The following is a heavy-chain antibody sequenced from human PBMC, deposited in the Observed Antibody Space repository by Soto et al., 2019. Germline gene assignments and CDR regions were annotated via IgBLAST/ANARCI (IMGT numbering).Heavy chain of an antibody. Sequence: QVQLVQSGAEVKKPGSSVKVSCKASGGTFSSYAISWVRQAPGQGLEWMGGIIPIFGTANYAQKFQGRVTITADESTSTAYMELSSLSSEDTAVYYCARPATGTTADDAFDIWGHGTMVTVSS. CDR2: IIPIFGTA. CDR3: ARPATGTTADDAFDI. J-gene: IGHJ3*02. CDR1: GGTFSSYA. V-gene: IGHV1-69*01. D-gene: IGHD1-1*01.